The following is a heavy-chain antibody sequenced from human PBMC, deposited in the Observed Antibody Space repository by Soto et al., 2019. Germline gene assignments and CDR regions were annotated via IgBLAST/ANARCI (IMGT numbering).Heavy chain of an antibody. Sequence: GGSLRLSCAASGVTFSSYAMHSVRQAPGKGLEYVSGISTNGVNTYYADSVKGRFTISRDNSRNTLSLQMDSLRPEDMAVYYCARKSLTGDPRGAFDYWGQGTQVTISS. CDR3: ARKSLTGDPRGAFDY. CDR1: GVTFSSYA. V-gene: IGHV3-64*02. D-gene: IGHD7-27*01. CDR2: ISTNGVNT. J-gene: IGHJ4*02.